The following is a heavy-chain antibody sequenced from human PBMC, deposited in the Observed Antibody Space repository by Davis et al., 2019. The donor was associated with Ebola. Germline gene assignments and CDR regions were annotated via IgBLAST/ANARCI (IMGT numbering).Heavy chain of an antibody. CDR2: ISAYNGNT. D-gene: IGHD1-26*01. J-gene: IGHJ3*02. V-gene: IGHV1-18*01. Sequence: ASVKVSCKASGYTFRNSAISWVRQAPGQGLEWMGWISAYNGNTNYAQILQGRVTMNTDTSTGTAYMELRSLRSDDTAVYFCARTSIVGTTTTASDIWGQGTKVTVSS. CDR1: GYTFRNSA. CDR3: ARTSIVGTTTTASDI.